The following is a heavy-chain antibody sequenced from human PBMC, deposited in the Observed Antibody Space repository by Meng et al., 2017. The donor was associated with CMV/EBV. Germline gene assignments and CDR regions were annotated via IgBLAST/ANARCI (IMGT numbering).Heavy chain of an antibody. D-gene: IGHD5-12*01. CDR2: TYYRSKWYN. CDR3: ARVYSGYGEYYFDY. Sequence: LRLSCAISGASVSSNSAAWNWIRQSPSRGLEWLGRTYYRSKWYNDYAVSVKSRITINPDTSKNQFSLQLNSVTPEDTAVYYCARVYSGYGEYYFDYWGQGTLVTVSS. J-gene: IGHJ4*02. V-gene: IGHV6-1*01. CDR1: GASVSSNSAA.